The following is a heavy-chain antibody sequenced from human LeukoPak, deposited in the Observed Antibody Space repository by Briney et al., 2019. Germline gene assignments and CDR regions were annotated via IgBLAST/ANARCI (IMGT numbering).Heavy chain of an antibody. CDR3: AQRPDSSGYYDY. CDR2: ISGRGGST. J-gene: IGHJ4*02. Sequence: PGGSLRLSCAASGFTFSSYAMSWVRQAPGKGLEWVSAISGRGGSTYYADSVKGRFTISRANSKNTLYLQMNSLRAEDTAVYYCAQRPDSSGYYDYWGQGTLVTVSS. D-gene: IGHD3-22*01. V-gene: IGHV3-23*01. CDR1: GFTFSSYA.